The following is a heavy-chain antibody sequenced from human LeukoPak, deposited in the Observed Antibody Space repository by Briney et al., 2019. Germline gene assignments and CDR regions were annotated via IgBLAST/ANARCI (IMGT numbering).Heavy chain of an antibody. V-gene: IGHV1-46*01. J-gene: IGHJ3*02. CDR1: GYTFTSYY. D-gene: IGHD3-22*01. CDR3: ARVDGSGYYNNDAFDI. CDR2: INPSGGST. Sequence: ASVKVSCKASGYTFTSYYMHWVRQAPGQGLEWMGIINPSGGSTSYAQKFQGRVTMTRDTSTSTVYMELSSLRSEDTAVYYCARVDGSGYYNNDAFDIWGQGTMVTVSS.